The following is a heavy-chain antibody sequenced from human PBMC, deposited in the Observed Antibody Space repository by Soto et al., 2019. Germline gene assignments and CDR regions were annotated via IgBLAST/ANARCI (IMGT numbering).Heavy chain of an antibody. D-gene: IGHD1-1*01. CDR3: ERLTPRTTHYYYSSYLDV. CDR2: IYYSGST. Sequence: SETLSLTCTVSGGSISSYYWSWIRQPPGKGLEWIGYIYYSGSTNYNPSLKSRVTISVDTSKNQFSLKLSSVTAADTAVYYCERLTPRTTHYYYSSYLDVWGTGTTVTASS. V-gene: IGHV4-59*08. J-gene: IGHJ6*03. CDR1: GGSISSYY.